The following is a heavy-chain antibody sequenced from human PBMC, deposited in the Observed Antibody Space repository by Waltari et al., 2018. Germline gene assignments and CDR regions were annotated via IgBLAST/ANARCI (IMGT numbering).Heavy chain of an antibody. D-gene: IGHD2-2*01. CDR3: GRVVRDASNPGALDI. CDR2: INPDGSRA. V-gene: IGHV3-74*01. CDR1: GFTMSNHW. Sequence: EVQLVQSGGRLVQPGGSLRLSCVASGFTMSNHWMHWVRQGPGQRLEWLGRINPDGSRAGYADSVKGRLTISRDNINNTLYLQMSSLTAGDTSMYYCGRVVRDASNPGALDIWGQGTMVAVSS. J-gene: IGHJ3*02.